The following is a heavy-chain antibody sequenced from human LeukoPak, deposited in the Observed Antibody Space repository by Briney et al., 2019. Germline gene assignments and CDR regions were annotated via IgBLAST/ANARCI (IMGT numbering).Heavy chain of an antibody. Sequence: GASLKISCKASGYSFTSYWIGWVRQMPGKGLERMGIFDPSDSETRYTPSFQGQVTISVDKSLTTADLQWNSLKASDTAMYYCARQTAMGRSGDYWGQGTLVTVSS. D-gene: IGHD5-18*01. CDR1: GYSFTSYW. CDR3: ARQTAMGRSGDY. CDR2: FDPSDSET. V-gene: IGHV5-51*01. J-gene: IGHJ4*02.